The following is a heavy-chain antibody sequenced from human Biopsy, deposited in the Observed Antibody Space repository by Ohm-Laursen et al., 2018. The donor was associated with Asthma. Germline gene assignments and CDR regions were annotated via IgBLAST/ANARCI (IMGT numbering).Heavy chain of an antibody. CDR1: GFSFDDCA. CDR2: ISWNSGNI. CDR3: AYSADYYDSTDYLDF. D-gene: IGHD3-22*01. Sequence: SLRLSCVASGFSFDDCAMHWVRQAPGKALEWVSSISWNSGNIDYAVSVKGRFTISRDNAKNSLYLQMQSLRPEDTAVYYCAYSADYYDSTDYLDFWGRGTLVTVSS. J-gene: IGHJ4*01. V-gene: IGHV3-9*01.